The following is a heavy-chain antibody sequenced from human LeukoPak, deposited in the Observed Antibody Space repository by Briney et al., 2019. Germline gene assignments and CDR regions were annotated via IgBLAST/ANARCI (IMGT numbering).Heavy chain of an antibody. CDR3: ARRDPFDY. V-gene: IGHV3-48*02. J-gene: IGHJ4*02. CDR2: ISTDSGTL. CDR1: GFTFSAYH. Sequence: PGGSLRLSCASSGFTFSAYHMNWVRQAPGKGLEWISFISTDSGTLYYADSVKGRFTISRDNAANSLYLQMNNLRDEDTAIYYCARRDPFDYWGQGTMATVSS.